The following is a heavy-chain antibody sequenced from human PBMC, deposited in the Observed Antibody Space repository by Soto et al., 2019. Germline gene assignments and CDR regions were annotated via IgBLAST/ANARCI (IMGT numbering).Heavy chain of an antibody. CDR1: GYTFSDYG. CDR3: AGGRRTCTDKTCYTDFDF. Sequence: QVHLVQSGAEVKTPGASVTISCKASGYTFSDYGIHWIRQAPGQRPEWLGWILCLNDRKEYSQKFQGRISLTRDTSASTAYMGLSRLRSEDTAVYYCAGGRRTCTDKTCYTDFDFWGQGSLVSVSS. J-gene: IGHJ4*02. V-gene: IGHV1-3*01. CDR2: ILCLNDRK. D-gene: IGHD2-2*02.